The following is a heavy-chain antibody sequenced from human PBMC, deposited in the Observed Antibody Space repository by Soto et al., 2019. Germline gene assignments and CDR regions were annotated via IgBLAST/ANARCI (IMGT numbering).Heavy chain of an antibody. D-gene: IGHD6-13*01. CDR3: AREAAAGIWFDP. V-gene: IGHV1-3*01. J-gene: IGHJ5*02. CDR2: INAGNGNS. CDR1: GYTFTSYA. Sequence: ASVKVSCKASGYTFTSYAMHWVRQAPGQRLEWMGWINAGNGNSKYSQKFQGRVTITRDTSASTAYMELSSLRSEDTAVYYCAREAAAGIWFDPWGQGTLVTVSS.